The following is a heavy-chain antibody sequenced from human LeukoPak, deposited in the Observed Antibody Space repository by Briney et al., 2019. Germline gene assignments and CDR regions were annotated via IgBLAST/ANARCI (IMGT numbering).Heavy chain of an antibody. J-gene: IGHJ4*02. D-gene: IGHD6-19*01. Sequence: GASVKVSCKASGYTFTSYYINWVRQATGQGLEGLGWMSPSSGNTGYARQFQGRVTMTSDTSMSTAYMELSGLTSEDTAVYYCARARSGGYPDYWSQGSLVTVSS. CDR3: ARARSGGYPDY. V-gene: IGHV1-8*01. CDR2: MSPSSGNT. CDR1: GYTFTSYY.